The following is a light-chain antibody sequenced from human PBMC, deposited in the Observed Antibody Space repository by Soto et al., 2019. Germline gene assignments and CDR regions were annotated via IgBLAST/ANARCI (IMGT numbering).Light chain of an antibody. J-gene: IGKJ1*01. CDR2: TSS. CDR1: QSIGRN. V-gene: IGKV1-39*01. Sequence: DIQMTQSPASLSASVGDRVTISCRASQSIGRNLNWYQQKPGKAPTLLIFTSSSLQSGVTSRFTGNGYGTDFILTISSLQPEDFATYYCQQSYSTPPTFGQGTKVEIK. CDR3: QQSYSTPPT.